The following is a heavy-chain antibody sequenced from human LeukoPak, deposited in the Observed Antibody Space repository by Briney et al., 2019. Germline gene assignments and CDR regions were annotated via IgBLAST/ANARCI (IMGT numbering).Heavy chain of an antibody. CDR3: ARSPRRIQLWKRTYYYYMDV. CDR2: IKQDGSEK. CDR1: GFTFSSYW. Sequence: PGGSLRLSCAASGFTFSSYWMSWVRQAPGKGLEWVANIKQDGSEKYYVDSVKGRFTISRDNAKNSLYLQMNSLRAEDTAVYYCARSPRRIQLWKRTYYYYMDVWGKGTTVTVSS. D-gene: IGHD5-18*01. V-gene: IGHV3-7*01. J-gene: IGHJ6*03.